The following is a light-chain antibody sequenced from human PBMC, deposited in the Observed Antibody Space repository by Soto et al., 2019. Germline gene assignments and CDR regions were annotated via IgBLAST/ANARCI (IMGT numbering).Light chain of an antibody. CDR1: QSVRSD. J-gene: IGKJ5*01. CDR3: QQRNNWIT. V-gene: IGKV3-11*01. Sequence: LAHSPAAVSWSREERATLSCRASQSVRSDVAWYQQKPGQAPRLLIYDASNRATGIPARFSGSGSGTDFTLTISSLAPEDFAIYYCQQRNNWITFGQGTRLEIK. CDR2: DAS.